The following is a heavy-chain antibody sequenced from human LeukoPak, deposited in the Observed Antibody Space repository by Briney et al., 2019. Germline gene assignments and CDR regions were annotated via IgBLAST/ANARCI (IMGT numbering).Heavy chain of an antibody. CDR3: ASLGYDYVWGSYRYPDY. V-gene: IGHV3-11*06. CDR1: GFTFSDYY. Sequence: LGGSLRLSCAASGFTFSDYYMSWIRQAPGKGLEWVSYISSSTYTNQADSVKGRFTISRDNAKNSLYLQMNSLRDEDTAVYYCASLGYDYVWGSYRYPDYWGQGTLVSVSS. J-gene: IGHJ4*02. D-gene: IGHD3-16*02. CDR2: ISSSTYT.